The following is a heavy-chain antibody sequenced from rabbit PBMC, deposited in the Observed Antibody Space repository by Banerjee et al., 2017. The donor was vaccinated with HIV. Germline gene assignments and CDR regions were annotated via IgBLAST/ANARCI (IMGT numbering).Heavy chain of an antibody. D-gene: IGHD4-1*01. CDR2: IDAGSSGSP. CDR3: AKDLAGVMGGNLNG. V-gene: IGHV1S45*01. J-gene: IGHJ2*01. Sequence: QEQLEESGGGLVQPEGSLTLTCTASGFSFSNSYYMCWVSQAPGKGLEWIGCIDAGSSGSPNSGSWAKARLPTPKPASPTVTLQMTSGTAADTATYFGAKDLAGVMGGNLNGGGPAPLV. CDR1: GFSFSNSYY.